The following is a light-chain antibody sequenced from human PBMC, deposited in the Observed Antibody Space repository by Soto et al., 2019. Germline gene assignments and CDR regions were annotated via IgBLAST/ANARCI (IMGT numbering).Light chain of an antibody. CDR2: DAS. J-gene: IGKJ1*01. CDR1: QSINIW. Sequence: DVLMTQFPSTLSASVGDRVTITCRASQSINIWVAWYQQRPGKAPKLLIYDASSLERGVPSRFSGSGSGTEFTLTISSLQPDDFATYYCHQYNSYSPSTFGQGTKVDIK. CDR3: HQYNSYSPST. V-gene: IGKV1-5*01.